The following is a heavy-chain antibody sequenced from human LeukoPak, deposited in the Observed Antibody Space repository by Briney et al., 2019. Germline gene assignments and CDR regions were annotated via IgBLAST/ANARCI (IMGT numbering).Heavy chain of an antibody. V-gene: IGHV1-2*06. J-gene: IGHJ4*02. D-gene: IGHD2-15*01. CDR3: ARIWLKKGGYCSGGYCYFDY. CDR1: GYTFTDYF. Sequence: ASVKVSCKASGYTFTDYFIHWVRQAPGQGLEWMGRINPNSGGTNYAQKFQDRVTMTRDTSINTAYMELSRLRSDDTAVYYCARIWLKKGGYCSGGYCYFDYGGQGPLVTVSS. CDR2: INPNSGGT.